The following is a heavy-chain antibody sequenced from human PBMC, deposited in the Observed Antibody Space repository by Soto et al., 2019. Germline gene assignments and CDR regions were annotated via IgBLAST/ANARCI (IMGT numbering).Heavy chain of an antibody. D-gene: IGHD3-10*01. CDR2: MNPNSGNT. Sequence: GASVKVSCKASGFTFTSYDINWVRQATGQGLEWMGWMNPNSGNTGYEQKLQGRVTMTTDTSTSTAYMELRSLRSDDTAVYYCARDPYGSGSYYAFDIWGQGTMVTVSS. CDR1: GFTFTSYD. V-gene: IGHV1-8*01. J-gene: IGHJ3*02. CDR3: ARDPYGSGSYYAFDI.